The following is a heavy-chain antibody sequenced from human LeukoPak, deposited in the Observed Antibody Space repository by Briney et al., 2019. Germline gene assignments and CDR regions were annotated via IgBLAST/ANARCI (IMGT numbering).Heavy chain of an antibody. CDR1: GGSFSGHY. Sequence: PSETLSLTCAVYGGSFSGHYWSWIRQSPGKGLEWIGEINHSGSTNCNPSLKSRVAISVDTSKNQFSLRLSSVTAADTAVYYCARGSQYYYESTGYYSHDYWGQGTLVTVSP. D-gene: IGHD3-22*01. J-gene: IGHJ4*02. V-gene: IGHV4-34*01. CDR2: INHSGST. CDR3: ARGSQYYYESTGYYSHDY.